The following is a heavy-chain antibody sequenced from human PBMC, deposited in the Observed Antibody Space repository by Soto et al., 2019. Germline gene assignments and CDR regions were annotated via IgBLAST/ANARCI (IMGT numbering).Heavy chain of an antibody. D-gene: IGHD1-26*01. J-gene: IGHJ5*02. CDR1: GYSFTSYW. CDR3: ATHAHEGVDP. V-gene: IGHV5-10-1*01. CDR2: IDPSDSYT. Sequence: GESLKISCKGSGYSFTSYWISWVRQMPGKGLEWMGRIDPSDSYTNYSPPFQGHVTISADKSISTAYLQWSSLKASDTAMYYCATHAHEGVDPWGQGTLVTVSS.